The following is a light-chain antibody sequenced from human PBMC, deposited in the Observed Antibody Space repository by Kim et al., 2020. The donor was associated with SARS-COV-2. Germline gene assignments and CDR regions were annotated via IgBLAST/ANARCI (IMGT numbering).Light chain of an antibody. V-gene: IGKV3-20*01. CDR1: QSVSSSY. J-gene: IGKJ1*01. Sequence: EIVLTQSRGTLSLSPGERATLSCRARQSVSSSYLAWYQQKPGQAPRLLIYGASSRATGIPDRFSGSGSGTDFTLTISRLEPEDFAVYYCQQYGSSRTFCQGTKVDI. CDR3: QQYGSSRT. CDR2: GAS.